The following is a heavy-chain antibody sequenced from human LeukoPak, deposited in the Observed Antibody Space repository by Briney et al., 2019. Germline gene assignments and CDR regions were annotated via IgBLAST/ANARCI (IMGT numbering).Heavy chain of an antibody. Sequence: SETLSLTCTVSGGSISSYYWSWIRQPAGKGLEWIGRIYTSGSTNYNPSLKSRVTMSVDTSKNQFSLKLSSVTAADTAVYYCARAQGGLEWLLFDYYYYYMDVWGKGTTVTVSS. CDR1: GGSISSYY. J-gene: IGHJ6*03. V-gene: IGHV4-4*07. CDR2: IYTSGST. D-gene: IGHD3-3*01. CDR3: ARAQGGLEWLLFDYYYYYMDV.